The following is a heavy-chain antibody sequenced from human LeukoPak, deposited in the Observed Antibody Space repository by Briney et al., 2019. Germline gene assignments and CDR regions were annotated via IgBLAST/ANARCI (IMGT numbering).Heavy chain of an antibody. Sequence: GESLKISCKGSGYSFTSYWIGWVRQMPGKGLEWMGIIYPGDSDPRYSASFQGQGTIAPDKSISTASLQWSSLKASDTAMYYCARAYGSGSLPFDYWGQGTLVTVSS. CDR3: ARAYGSGSLPFDY. V-gene: IGHV5-51*01. CDR2: IYPGDSDP. J-gene: IGHJ4*02. CDR1: GYSFTSYW. D-gene: IGHD3-10*01.